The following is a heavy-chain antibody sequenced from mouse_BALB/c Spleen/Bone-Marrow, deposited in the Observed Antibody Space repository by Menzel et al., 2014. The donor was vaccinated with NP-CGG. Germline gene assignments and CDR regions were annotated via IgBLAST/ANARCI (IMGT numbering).Heavy chain of an antibody. CDR1: GFSLTNYG. Sequence: VMLVESGPGLVAPSQSLSITCTISGFSLTNYGVHWVRQPPGKGLEWLLVLWRDGSTTYNSSLKSRLSISKDKSKSQVILKTNRLQTDDTAMYFFARKRYYAMDYWGEGTPVTVSS. CDR3: ARKRYYAMDY. J-gene: IGHJ4*01. CDR2: LWRDGST. V-gene: IGHV2-6-1*01.